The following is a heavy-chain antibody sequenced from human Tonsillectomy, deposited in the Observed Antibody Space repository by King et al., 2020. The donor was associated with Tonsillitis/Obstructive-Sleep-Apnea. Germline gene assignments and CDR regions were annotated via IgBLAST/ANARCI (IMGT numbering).Heavy chain of an antibody. CDR3: VRDKAEYSSSWRLKY. Sequence: VQLVESGGGVVQPGRSLRLSCGGSGFSFSHYGIHWVRQAPGKGLEWVALIEYDGSDKYYGDSVKGRFTISRDNSKKTLFLQMDRLRVEDTAVYYCVRDKAEYSSSWRLKYWGQGTLVTVSS. CDR1: GFSFSHYG. J-gene: IGHJ4*02. V-gene: IGHV3-33*05. CDR2: IEYDGSDK. D-gene: IGHD6-6*01.